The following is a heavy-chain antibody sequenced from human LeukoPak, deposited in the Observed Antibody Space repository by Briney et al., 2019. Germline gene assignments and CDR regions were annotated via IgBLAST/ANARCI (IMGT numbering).Heavy chain of an antibody. CDR1: GGSISSYY. D-gene: IGHD3-9*01. J-gene: IGHJ4*02. CDR3: ARGGDILTGQDSYYFDY. Sequence: SETLSLTCTVPGGSISSYYWSWIRQPPGKGLEWIGYIYYSGSTNYNPSLKSRVTISVDTSKNQFSLKLSSVTAADTAVYYCARGGDILTGQDSYYFDYWGQGTLVTVSS. CDR2: IYYSGST. V-gene: IGHV4-59*01.